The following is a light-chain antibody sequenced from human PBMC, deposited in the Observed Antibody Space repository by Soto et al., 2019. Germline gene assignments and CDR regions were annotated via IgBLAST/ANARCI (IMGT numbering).Light chain of an antibody. J-gene: IGKJ3*01. CDR1: QSIGNF. Sequence: DIQMTQSPASLSASVGDRVTITCRASQSIGNFVNWYQQKPGKAPRLLVFAASTLQSGVPSRFSGSGSGTDFSLTINGLQPEDFATYYCQESYISPFAFGPGTKVDFK. CDR3: QESYISPFA. V-gene: IGKV1-39*01. CDR2: AAS.